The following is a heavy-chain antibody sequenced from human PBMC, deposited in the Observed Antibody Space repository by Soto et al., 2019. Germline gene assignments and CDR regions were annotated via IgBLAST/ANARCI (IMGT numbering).Heavy chain of an antibody. V-gene: IGHV3-21*01. CDR3: SGCSGGACHQNYGMDV. J-gene: IGHJ6*02. CDR2: ISPSTSHI. D-gene: IGHD2-15*01. Sequence: EVHLVESGGGLVKPGGSLRLSCAVSGFTFSSCTMNWVRQAPGKGLEWVSSISPSTSHIYYADSVKGRFTISRDNAKNSLLLQMNSLSAEDTAVYYCSGCSGGACHQNYGMDVWGQGTTVTVSS. CDR1: GFTFSSCT.